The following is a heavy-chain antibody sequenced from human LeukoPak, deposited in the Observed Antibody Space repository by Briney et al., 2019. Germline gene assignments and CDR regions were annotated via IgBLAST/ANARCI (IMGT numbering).Heavy chain of an antibody. CDR1: SGSISSYY. D-gene: IGHD3-16*01. J-gene: IGHJ5*02. CDR2: IYTSGST. CDR3: ARDSYNWFDP. V-gene: IGHV4-4*07. Sequence: SETLSLTCTVSSGSISSYYWNWIRQPAGKGLEWIGRIYTSGSTTYNPSLKSRVTMSVDTSKNQFSLKLSSVTAADTAVYYCARDSYNWFDPWGQGTLVTVSS.